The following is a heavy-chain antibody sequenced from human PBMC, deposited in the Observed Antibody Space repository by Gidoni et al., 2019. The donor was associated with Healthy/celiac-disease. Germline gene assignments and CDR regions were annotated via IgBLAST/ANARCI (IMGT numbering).Heavy chain of an antibody. Sequence: EVQLLESGGGLVQPGGSLRLSCAASGFTFSSYAMSWVRQAPGKGLEWVSAISGSGGSTYYADSVKGRFTISRDNSKNTLYLQMNSLRAEDTAVYYCAKAGPYYYDSSGYYYAAYCDYWGQGTLVTVSS. CDR2: ISGSGGST. J-gene: IGHJ4*02. CDR1: GFTFSSYA. D-gene: IGHD3-22*01. CDR3: AKAGPYYYDSSGYYYAAYCDY. V-gene: IGHV3-23*01.